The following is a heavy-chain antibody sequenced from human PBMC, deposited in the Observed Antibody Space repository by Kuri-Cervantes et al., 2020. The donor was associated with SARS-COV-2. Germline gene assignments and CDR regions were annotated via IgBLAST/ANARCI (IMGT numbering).Heavy chain of an antibody. CDR2: IYCSGST. CDR3: ARAGDRYY. J-gene: IGHJ4*02. V-gene: IGHV4-30-4*08. Sequence: LRLSCTVSGGSISSGDYYWSWIRQPPGKGLEWIGYIYCSGSTYYNPSLKSRVTISVDTSKNQFSLKLSSVTAADTAVYYCARAGDRYYWGQGTLVTVSS. D-gene: IGHD3-10*01. CDR1: GGSISSGDYY.